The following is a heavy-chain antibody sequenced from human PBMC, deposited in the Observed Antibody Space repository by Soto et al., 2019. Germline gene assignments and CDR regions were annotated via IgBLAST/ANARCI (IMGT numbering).Heavy chain of an antibody. CDR3: ARALLGFSYGYGGYFDP. J-gene: IGHJ4*02. CDR2: INSRGDT. V-gene: IGHV4-34*01. D-gene: IGHD5-18*01. CDR1: GVSFSGYS. Sequence: QVQLQQWGAGLLKPSETLSLTCGVSGVSFSGYSWSWFRQPPGKGLEWIGDINSRGDTNYSPSLKSRLKISLATSKNHFSLRLASVTAADTAFYYCARALLGFSYGYGGYFDPWGQGTLVTVSS.